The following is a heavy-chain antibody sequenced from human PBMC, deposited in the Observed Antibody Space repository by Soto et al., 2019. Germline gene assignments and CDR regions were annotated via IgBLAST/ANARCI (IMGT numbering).Heavy chain of an antibody. CDR2: IIPLFNVA. V-gene: IGHV1-69*01. CDR3: AASGRDHLRYDYKDTECHNI. J-gene: IGHJ3*02. D-gene: IGHD4-4*01. CDR1: GGTFSNFA. Sequence: QVQLVQSGPEVKKPGSSVKVSCEASGGTFSNFAVNWVRQAPGQGLEWVGGIIPLFNVAKYAQKVEGRVNIVADDSTSTAYMDLSSLRSDGTEVYYCAASGRDHLRYDYKDTECHNIWGKGTMVTVPS.